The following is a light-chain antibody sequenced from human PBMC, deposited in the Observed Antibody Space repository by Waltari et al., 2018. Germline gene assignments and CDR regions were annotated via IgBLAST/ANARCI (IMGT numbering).Light chain of an antibody. CDR2: LNSDGSH. V-gene: IGLV4-69*01. J-gene: IGLJ2*01. CDR3: QTWGTGSVV. CDR1: SGHSSYA. Sequence: QLVLTQSPSASASLGASVKLTCTLSSGHSSYATACHQQQPEKGPRYLMKLNSDGSHSKGDGIPDRFSGSSSGAERYLTISSLQSDDEADYYCQTWGTGSVVFGGGTKLTVL.